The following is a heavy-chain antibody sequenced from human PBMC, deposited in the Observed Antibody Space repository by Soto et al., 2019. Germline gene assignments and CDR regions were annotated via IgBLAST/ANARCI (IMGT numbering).Heavy chain of an antibody. J-gene: IGHJ4*02. Sequence: SETLSLTCTVSGGSISSYPLSWIRQPPGKGLEWMGYIYYSGSTNYNLSLKSRVTISVDTTKNQFSLKLGSVTAADTAVYYCERAPLSNTFDYWGQGTTVTVSS. CDR1: GGSISSYP. CDR2: IYYSGST. V-gene: IGHV4-59*01. CDR3: ERAPLSNTFDY.